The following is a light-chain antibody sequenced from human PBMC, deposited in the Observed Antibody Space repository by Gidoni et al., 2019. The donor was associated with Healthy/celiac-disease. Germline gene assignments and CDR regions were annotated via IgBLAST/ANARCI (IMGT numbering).Light chain of an antibody. CDR3: QQYNNWPRT. V-gene: IGKV3-15*01. Sequence: ELVMTHSPATLSVSPGERATLSCRASQSVSSNLAWYQQKPGQAPRLLIYGASNRATGIPARFSGSGSGTEFTLTISSLQSEDFAVYYCQQYNNWPRTFGQGTKLEIK. CDR2: GAS. J-gene: IGKJ2*01. CDR1: QSVSSN.